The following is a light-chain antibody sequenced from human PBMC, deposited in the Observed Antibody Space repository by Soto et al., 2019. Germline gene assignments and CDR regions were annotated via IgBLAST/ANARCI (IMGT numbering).Light chain of an antibody. Sequence: EIVLTQSPATLSLSPGERATLSCRASQSVSSNLAWYQQKPGQAPRLLIYDASNRATGIPARFSGSGSGTEFTLTISSLEPEDVAVYYCQQRSNWPFTFGGGTKVEIK. J-gene: IGKJ4*02. CDR2: DAS. CDR3: QQRSNWPFT. CDR1: QSVSSN. V-gene: IGKV3-11*01.